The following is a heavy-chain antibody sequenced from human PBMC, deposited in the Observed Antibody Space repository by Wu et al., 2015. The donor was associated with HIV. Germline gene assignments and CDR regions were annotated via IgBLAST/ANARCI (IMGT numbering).Heavy chain of an antibody. Sequence: QAQLVQSGAEVKKPGASVKVSCKASGYNFIGYYIHWMRQAPGQGLEWMGWINADSGGTKYAQQFQGRVTMTSDTSTSTVHMDLSSLRSEDTAMYYCATRIGNMEAFNIWGQGTMVIVSS. CDR3: ATRIGNMEAFNI. V-gene: IGHV1-2*02. CDR2: INADSGGT. D-gene: IGHD1/OR15-1a*01. J-gene: IGHJ3*02. CDR1: GYNFIGYY.